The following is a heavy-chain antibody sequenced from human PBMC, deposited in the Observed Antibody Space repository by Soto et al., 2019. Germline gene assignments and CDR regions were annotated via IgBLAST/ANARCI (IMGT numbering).Heavy chain of an antibody. CDR1: GGSISSSSYY. V-gene: IGHV4-39*01. Sequence: SETLSLTCTVSGGSISSSSYYWGWIRQPPGKGLEWIGSIYYSGRTYYNPSLKSRVTISVDTSKNQFSLKLRSVTAADTAVYYCECHRKAVAGLPLRYYYGMDVWGQGTTVTVSS. D-gene: IGHD6-19*01. CDR2: IYYSGRT. CDR3: ECHRKAVAGLPLRYYYGMDV. J-gene: IGHJ6*02.